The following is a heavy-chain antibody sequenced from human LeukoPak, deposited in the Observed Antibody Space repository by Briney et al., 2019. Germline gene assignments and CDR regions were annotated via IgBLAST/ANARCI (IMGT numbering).Heavy chain of an antibody. CDR1: GFTVSSNY. CDR2: IYSGGST. Sequence: GGSLRLSCAASGFTVSSNYMSWVRQAPGKGLEWVSVIYSGGSTYYADSVKGRFTISRDNSKNTLYLQMNSLRAEDTAVYYCARGYDFWSGYYSPGDYWGQGTLVTVSS. J-gene: IGHJ4*02. D-gene: IGHD3-3*01. V-gene: IGHV3-53*01. CDR3: ARGYDFWSGYYSPGDY.